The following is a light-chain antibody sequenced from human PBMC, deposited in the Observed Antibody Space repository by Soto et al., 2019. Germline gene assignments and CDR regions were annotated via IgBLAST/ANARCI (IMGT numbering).Light chain of an antibody. J-gene: IGKJ1*01. CDR3: QQYNNWPRT. CDR2: GAS. Sequence: EIVMTQSPATLSVSPGERATLSCRASQSVSINLAWYRQKPGQAPRLLIYGASSRATGIPARFSGSGSGTEFTLTISSLQSEDSAVYFCQQYNNWPRTFGQGTKVDIK. V-gene: IGKV3-15*01. CDR1: QSVSIN.